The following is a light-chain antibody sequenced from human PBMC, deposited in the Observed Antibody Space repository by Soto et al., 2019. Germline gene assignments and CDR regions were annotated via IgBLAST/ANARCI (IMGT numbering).Light chain of an antibody. J-gene: IGKJ5*01. CDR3: QQYDNWQIT. V-gene: IGKV3-15*01. CDR1: QSVSRN. CDR2: GAS. Sequence: EIVMTQSPATLSVSPGERATLSCRASQSVSRNLAWYQQKPGQAPRLLIYGASTRASGTPARFSGSGSGTELTLTISSLQSEDFALYHCQQYDNWQITFGQGTRLEIK.